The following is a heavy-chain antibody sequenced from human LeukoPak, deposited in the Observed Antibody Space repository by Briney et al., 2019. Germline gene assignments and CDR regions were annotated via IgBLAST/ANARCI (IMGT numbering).Heavy chain of an antibody. V-gene: IGHV4-39*07. CDR1: GGPVTTGTYH. Sequence: PSETLSLTCSVSGGPVTTGTYHWAWIRQPPGKGLEWIGSVYFDGGTHYNRSLQSRVAISVDTSKNQYSLKLSSVTAADTAVYYCAREEVPAAIKENWFDPWGQGTLVTVSS. D-gene: IGHD2-2*02. CDR2: VYFDGGT. J-gene: IGHJ5*02. CDR3: AREEVPAAIKENWFDP.